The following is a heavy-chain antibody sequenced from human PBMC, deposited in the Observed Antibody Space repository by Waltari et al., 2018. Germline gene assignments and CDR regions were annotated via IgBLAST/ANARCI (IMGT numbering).Heavy chain of an antibody. CDR2: MNPNNNIP. Sequence: QVLLVQSGAEVKKPGASVKVSCKASGYTFTSYDINWVRQASGQGFEWLGWMNPNNNIPGYAQKFQGRVSITSDSSKSTAYMELSSLKSEDTAVYYCARMGGWNSDFWGQGTPVIVSS. J-gene: IGHJ4*02. CDR3: ARMGGWNSDF. D-gene: IGHD2-15*01. V-gene: IGHV1-8*01. CDR1: GYTFTSYD.